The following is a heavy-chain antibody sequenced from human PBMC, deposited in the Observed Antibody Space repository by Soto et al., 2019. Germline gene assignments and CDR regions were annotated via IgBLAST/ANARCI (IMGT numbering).Heavy chain of an antibody. CDR1: GGSISSYY. CDR2: IYYSGST. J-gene: IGHJ5*02. Sequence: SETLSLTCTVSGGSISSYYWSWIRQPPGKGLEWIGYIYYSGSTNYNPSLKSRVTISVDTSKNQFSLKLSSVTAADTAVYYCARVRGLTGTTGWFGPWGQGTLVTVSS. CDR3: ARVRGLTGTTGWFGP. V-gene: IGHV4-59*01. D-gene: IGHD1-7*01.